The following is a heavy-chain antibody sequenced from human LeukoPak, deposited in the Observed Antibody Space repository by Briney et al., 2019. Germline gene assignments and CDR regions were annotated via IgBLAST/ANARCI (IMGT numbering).Heavy chain of an antibody. J-gene: IGHJ4*02. CDR3: ARDTRSGRGTLGAY. CDR1: GFSFDDYG. CDR2: INWNGDST. V-gene: IGHV3-20*04. D-gene: IGHD3-10*01. Sequence: GGSLRLSCVASGFSFDDYGMMWVRQAPGKGLEWVSGINWNGDSTAYADSVKGRFTISRDNAKNSLYLQMDSLRGEDTAWYYCARDTRSGRGTLGAYWGQGILVTVSS.